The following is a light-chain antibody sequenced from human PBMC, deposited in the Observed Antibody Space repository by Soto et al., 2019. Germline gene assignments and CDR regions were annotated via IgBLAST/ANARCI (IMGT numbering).Light chain of an antibody. V-gene: IGLV1-40*01. CDR2: ATS. CDR3: QSYDKSRSGSYV. CDR1: TSNIGAGYD. J-gene: IGLJ1*01. Sequence: QSVLTQPPSVSGAPGQTISIACTGSTSNIGAGYDVHWYQQLPGTAPKLLIYATSNRPSGVPERFFGSKSGTSASLAISGLQAEDEADYYCQSYDKSRSGSYVFGTGTKVTVL.